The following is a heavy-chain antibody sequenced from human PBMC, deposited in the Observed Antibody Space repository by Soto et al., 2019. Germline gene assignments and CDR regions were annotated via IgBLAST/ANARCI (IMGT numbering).Heavy chain of an antibody. CDR2: INYSGNT. J-gene: IGHJ4*02. CDR3: ARHHVRGRTIVGAAEY. CDR1: GGSFSCYY. D-gene: IGHD1-26*01. Sequence: LPRTCAVYGGSFSCYYWSWIRQPPGKGLEWIGEINYSGNTNYNPSLKSRVSISVDTSKNQLFLNMSSVTAADTAMYYCARHHVRGRTIVGAAEYWGQGTLVTVSS. V-gene: IGHV4-34*01.